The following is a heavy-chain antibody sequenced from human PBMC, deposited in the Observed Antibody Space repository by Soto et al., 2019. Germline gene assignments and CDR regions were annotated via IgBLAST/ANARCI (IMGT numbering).Heavy chain of an antibody. Sequence: SVTLSLTCTVTGGSIRGYYWSWLSQPPRKGLEWIGYIYSIGSTNYNPSLRSRVTMSIDTSQEQFSLKLSFVTATDTAVYYCARLGRYYQSLDTWGPGTLVT. V-gene: IGHV4-59*08. D-gene: IGHD3-10*01. CDR3: ARLGRYYQSLDT. CDR2: IYSIGST. J-gene: IGHJ5*01. CDR1: GGSIRGYY.